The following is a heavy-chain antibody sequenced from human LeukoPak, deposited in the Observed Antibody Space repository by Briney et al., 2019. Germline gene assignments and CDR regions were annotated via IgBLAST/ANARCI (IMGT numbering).Heavy chain of an antibody. J-gene: IGHJ4*02. CDR1: GGSVINYY. D-gene: IGHD3/OR15-3a*01. CDR2: IYTGANA. Sequence: PSETLSLTCTVSGGSVINYYWTWIRQPPGKGLEWIGYIYTGANAEYNPSLRSRVAISVDTSKNQFSLNLNSATTADTAVYYCARGGLYANIRYDYWGQGALVTVSS. V-gene: IGHV4-59*02. CDR3: ARGGLYANIRYDY.